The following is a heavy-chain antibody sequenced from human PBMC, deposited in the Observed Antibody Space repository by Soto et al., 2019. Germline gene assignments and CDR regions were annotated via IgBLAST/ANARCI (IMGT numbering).Heavy chain of an antibody. Sequence: SETLSLTCTVSGASISSYYWSWIRQPPGKGPEWIANIYYSGNTNYNPSLKSRVTISVDTSKNQFSLKLSSVTAADTAVYYCARDRFYGSGSYSDYWGQGTLVTVSS. CDR2: IYYSGNT. CDR3: ARDRFYGSGSYSDY. V-gene: IGHV4-59*01. CDR1: GASISSYY. D-gene: IGHD3-10*01. J-gene: IGHJ4*02.